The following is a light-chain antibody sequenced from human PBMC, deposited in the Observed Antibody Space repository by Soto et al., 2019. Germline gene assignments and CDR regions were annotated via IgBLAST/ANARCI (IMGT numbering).Light chain of an antibody. CDR3: QHYNSYSEA. CDR2: KAS. V-gene: IGKV1-5*03. J-gene: IGKJ1*01. Sequence: DIQMTQIPSTLPASVGDTITIICRASESISGWLAWYQQKPGKAPKLLIYKASTLKSGVPSRFSGSGSGTEFTLTISSLQPDDFATYYCQHYNSYSEAFGQGTKVDIK. CDR1: ESISGW.